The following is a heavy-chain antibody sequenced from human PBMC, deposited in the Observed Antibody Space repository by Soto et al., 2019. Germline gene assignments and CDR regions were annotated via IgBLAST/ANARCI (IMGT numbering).Heavy chain of an antibody. J-gene: IGHJ6*02. D-gene: IGHD4-17*01. V-gene: IGHV5-51*01. CDR1: GYSFTSYW. CDR2: IYPGDSDT. Sequence: GESLKISCKGSGYSFTSYWIGWVRQMPGKGLEWMGIIYPGDSDTRYSPYFQGQVTISADKSISTAYLQWSSLKASDTSFYYCARLPHDYGLYYGMDVWGQGTTVTVSS. CDR3: ARLPHDYGLYYGMDV.